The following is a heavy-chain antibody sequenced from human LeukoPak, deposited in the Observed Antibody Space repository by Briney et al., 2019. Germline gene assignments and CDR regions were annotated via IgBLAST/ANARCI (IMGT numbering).Heavy chain of an antibody. CDR3: ARRGPYSSSSAIDY. CDR1: GGSISSSNW. J-gene: IGHJ4*02. V-gene: IGHV4-4*02. Sequence: SETLSLTGAVSGGSISSSNWWSWVRQPPGKGLEWIGEIYHSGSTYYNPSLKSRVTISVDTSKNQFSLKLSSVTAADTAVYYCARRGPYSSSSAIDYWGQRTLVTVSS. D-gene: IGHD6-6*01. CDR2: IYHSGST.